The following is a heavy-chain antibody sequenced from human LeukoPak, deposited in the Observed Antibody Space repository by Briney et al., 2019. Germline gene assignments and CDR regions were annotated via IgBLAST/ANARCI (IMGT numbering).Heavy chain of an antibody. Sequence: SETLCLTCAVYGGSFSGCYWSWIRQPPGKGLEWIGEINHSGSTNYNPSLKSRVTISVDTSKNQFSLKLSSVTAADTAVYYCARGAFNWNRQAPLDYWGQGTLVTVSS. J-gene: IGHJ4*02. CDR2: INHSGST. V-gene: IGHV4-34*01. CDR3: ARGAFNWNRQAPLDY. CDR1: GGSFSGCY. D-gene: IGHD1-20*01.